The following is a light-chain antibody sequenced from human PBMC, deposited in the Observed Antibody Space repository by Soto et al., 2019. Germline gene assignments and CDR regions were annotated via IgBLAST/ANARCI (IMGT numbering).Light chain of an antibody. J-gene: IGKJ1*01. CDR2: ETS. Sequence: EIVLTQSPATLSLSPGDGATLSCRASQSVAKYLVWYQQKPGQSPRLLIYETSERASGVPARFSGSGSGTDFTLTISSLEPEDFATYYCQQCFSPPWTFGHGTKVDFK. V-gene: IGKV3-11*01. CDR3: QQCFSPPWT. CDR1: QSVAKY.